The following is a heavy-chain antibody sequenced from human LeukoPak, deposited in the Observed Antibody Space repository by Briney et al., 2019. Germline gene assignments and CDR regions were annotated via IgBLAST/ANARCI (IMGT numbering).Heavy chain of an antibody. CDR2: ISSSTRYI. Sequence: GGSLRLSCAASGFTFSSYSMNWIRQAPGKGLEWVSSISSSTRYIYYADSVKGRFTISKDNAKNSLYLQMNSLRAEDTAVYYCARAGGSTVSHSDYWGQGTLVTVSS. V-gene: IGHV3-21*01. CDR1: GFTFSSYS. D-gene: IGHD4-17*01. J-gene: IGHJ4*02. CDR3: ARAGGSTVSHSDY.